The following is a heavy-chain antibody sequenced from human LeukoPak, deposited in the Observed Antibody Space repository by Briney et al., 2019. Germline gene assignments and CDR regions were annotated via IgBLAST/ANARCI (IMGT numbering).Heavy chain of an antibody. CDR3: ARHGSGRYPLGY. CDR2: IYRNGDT. V-gene: IGHV4-38-2*02. D-gene: IGHD3-10*01. Sequence: SETLSLTCTVSGGSISSDWYWGWVRQPPGNGLEWIGAIYRNGDTYYNPSLKSRVTISVDTSKNQFSLNLSSVTAADTAVYFCARHGSGRYPLGYWGQGTLVTVSP. CDR1: GGSISSDWY. J-gene: IGHJ4*02.